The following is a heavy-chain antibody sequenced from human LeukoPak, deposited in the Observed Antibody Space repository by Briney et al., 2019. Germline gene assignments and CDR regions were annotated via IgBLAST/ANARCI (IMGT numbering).Heavy chain of an antibody. CDR3: ATTTLTLGYYYYYMDV. CDR2: IYHSGST. D-gene: IGHD4-17*01. J-gene: IGHJ6*03. Sequence: SETLSLTCALSGGSISTSSYYWGWIRQPPGEGLEWIGSIYHSGSTYYNPSLKSRVTISVDTSKNQFSLKLNSVTAAGTAVYYCATTTLTLGYYYYYMDVWDRGTTVTVSS. V-gene: IGHV4-39*01. CDR1: GGSISTSSYY.